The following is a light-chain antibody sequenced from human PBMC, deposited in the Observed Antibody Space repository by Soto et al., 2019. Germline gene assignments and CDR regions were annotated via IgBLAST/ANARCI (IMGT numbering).Light chain of an antibody. J-gene: IGKJ3*01. CDR1: QGISSY. V-gene: IGKV1-9*01. Sequence: DIQLTQSPSFLSASVGDRVTITCRASQGISSYLAWYQQKPGKAPKLLIYAASTLQSGVPSRFIGSGSGTEFTLTISSLQPEDFSTYYCQQPRGTFGPGTKVDIK. CDR2: AAS. CDR3: QQPRGT.